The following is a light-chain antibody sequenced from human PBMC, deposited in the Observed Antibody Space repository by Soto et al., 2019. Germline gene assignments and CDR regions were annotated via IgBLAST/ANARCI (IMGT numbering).Light chain of an antibody. CDR1: QDISNF. CDR3: QQYHSYPAT. CDR2: GAS. J-gene: IGKJ4*01. Sequence: DIQMTQSPSSLSASVGDRVTITCRASQDISNFLAWFQQKPGTASKSLIYGASSLQSGVPSKFSGSGSGTEFTLTISSLQPEDFGTYYCQQYHSYPATFGGGTKVEIQ. V-gene: IGKV1-16*02.